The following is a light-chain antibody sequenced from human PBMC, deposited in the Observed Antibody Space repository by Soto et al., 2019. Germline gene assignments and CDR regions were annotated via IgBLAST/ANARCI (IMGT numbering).Light chain of an antibody. V-gene: IGKV1-5*03. CDR1: QSLSYW. J-gene: IGKJ2*01. Sequence: DIQMTQSPSTLSASVGDTVTITRRASQSLSYWLTWYQQKPGQAPKLLIHKASTLESGVPSRFSGSGSGTAFTLTISSLQPDDFATFYCQQYDSLPYTFGQGTKLEI. CDR3: QQYDSLPYT. CDR2: KAS.